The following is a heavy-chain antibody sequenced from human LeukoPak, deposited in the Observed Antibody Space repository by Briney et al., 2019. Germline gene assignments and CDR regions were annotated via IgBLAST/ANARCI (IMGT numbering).Heavy chain of an antibody. Sequence: ASVKVSCKASGYTFTSYGISWVRQAPGQGLEWMGWISAYNGNTNYAQKLQGRVTMTTDTSTSTAYMELRSLRSDDTAVYYCAREYYYDSSGYYLWLPGKDPPRITFDYWGQGTLVTVSS. CDR2: ISAYNGNT. CDR3: AREYYYDSSGYYLWLPGKDPPRITFDY. V-gene: IGHV1-18*01. J-gene: IGHJ4*02. CDR1: GYTFTSYG. D-gene: IGHD3-22*01.